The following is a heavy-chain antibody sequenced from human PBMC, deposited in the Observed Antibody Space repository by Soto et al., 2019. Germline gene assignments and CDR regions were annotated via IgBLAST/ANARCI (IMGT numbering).Heavy chain of an antibody. D-gene: IGHD5-12*01. CDR3: AKDFSATTLDAFDI. Sequence: GGSLRLSCAASGFTFSSYGMHWVRQAPGKGLEWVAVISYDGSNKYYADSVKGRFTISRDNSKNTLYLQMNSLRAEDTAVYYCAKDFSATTLDAFDIWGQGTMVTVSS. J-gene: IGHJ3*02. CDR2: ISYDGSNK. CDR1: GFTFSSYG. V-gene: IGHV3-30*18.